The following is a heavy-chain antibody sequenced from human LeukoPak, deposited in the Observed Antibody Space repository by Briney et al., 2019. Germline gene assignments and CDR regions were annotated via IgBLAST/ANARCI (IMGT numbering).Heavy chain of an antibody. V-gene: IGHV3-30*18. CDR2: ISYDGSNK. CDR1: GFTFSSYG. D-gene: IGHD2-15*01. CDR3: AKDRYCSGGSCYSVRWRGFDY. J-gene: IGHJ4*02. Sequence: GGSLRLSCAASGFTFSSYGMHWVRQAPGKGLEWVAVISYDGSNKYYADSVKGRFTISRDNSKNTLYLQMNSLRAEDTAVYYCAKDRYCSGGSCYSVRWRGFDYWGQGTLVTVSS.